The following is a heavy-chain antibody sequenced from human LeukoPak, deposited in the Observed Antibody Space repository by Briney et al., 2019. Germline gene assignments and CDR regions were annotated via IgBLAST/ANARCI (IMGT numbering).Heavy chain of an antibody. V-gene: IGHV3-23*01. CDR2: ISGRGGST. D-gene: IGHD2-2*01. Sequence: PGGSLRLSCAASGFTFSSYAMGWVRQAPGKGLEWVSGISGRGGSTYYADSVKGRFTISRDNSKNTLYLQMNSLRAEDTAVYYCARGGIVVVPAAMFPFDPWGQGTLVTVSS. CDR1: GFTFSSYA. CDR3: ARGGIVVVPAAMFPFDP. J-gene: IGHJ5*02.